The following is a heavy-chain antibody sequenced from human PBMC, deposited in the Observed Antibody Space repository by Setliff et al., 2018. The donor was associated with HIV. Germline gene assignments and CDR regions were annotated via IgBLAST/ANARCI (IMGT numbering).Heavy chain of an antibody. V-gene: IGHV3-33*03. J-gene: IGHJ4*02. CDR1: GFIFSSFG. Sequence: GGSLRLSCAASGFIFSSFGMHWVRQAPGKGLEWVAVIWNDGSNKYYADSVKGRFTISRDNSRNALYLRMNSLRAEDTAVYYCVTTSSAAPPFDYWGQGTLVTVSS. CDR2: IWNDGSNK. CDR3: VTTSSAAPPFDY. D-gene: IGHD6-19*01.